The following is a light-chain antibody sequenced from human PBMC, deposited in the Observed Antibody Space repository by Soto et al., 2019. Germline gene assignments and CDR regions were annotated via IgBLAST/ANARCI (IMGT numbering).Light chain of an antibody. J-gene: IGKJ4*01. V-gene: IGKV3-15*01. CDR3: HQHNDWPPLP. CDR1: QRITTN. CDR2: GAS. Sequence: EKVLTQSPATLSVSPGERATLSCRASQRITTNLAWYQQKPGQAPSLLIYGASTRATGVPARFSGSGSGTEFPLPTTRLQPADFCVYYCHQHNDWPPLPFGGGTKVQI.